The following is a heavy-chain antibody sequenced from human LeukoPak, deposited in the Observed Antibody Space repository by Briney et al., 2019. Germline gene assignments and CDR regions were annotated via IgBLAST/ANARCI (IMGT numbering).Heavy chain of an antibody. CDR2: IYYSGST. V-gene: IGHV4-39*01. CDR1: GGSISSSSYS. J-gene: IGHJ4*02. Sequence: SETLSLTCTVSGGSISSSSYSWGWIRQPPGKGLEWIGSIYYSGSTYYNPSLKSRVTISVDTSKNQFSLKLSSVTAADTAVYYCARLVSVTYYYDSSGYYDYFDYWGQGTLVTVSS. CDR3: ARLVSVTYYYDSSGYYDYFDY. D-gene: IGHD3-22*01.